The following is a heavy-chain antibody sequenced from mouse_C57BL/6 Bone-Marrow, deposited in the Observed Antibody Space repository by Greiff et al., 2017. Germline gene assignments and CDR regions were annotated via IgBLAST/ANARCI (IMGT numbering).Heavy chain of an antibody. CDR2: IDPSDSYT. D-gene: IGHD1-1*01. CDR1: GYTFTSYW. J-gene: IGHJ4*01. CDR3: AITTVVHYYAMDY. Sequence: QVQLQQPGAELVMPGASVKLSCKASGYTFTSYWLHWVKQRPGPGLEWIGEIDPSDSYTNYNQKFKGKSTLTVDKSSSTAYMQLSSLTSEDSAVYYCAITTVVHYYAMDYWGQGTSVTVSS. V-gene: IGHV1-69*01.